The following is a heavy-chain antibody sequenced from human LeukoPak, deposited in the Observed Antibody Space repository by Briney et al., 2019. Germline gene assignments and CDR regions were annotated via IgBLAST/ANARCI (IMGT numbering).Heavy chain of an antibody. CDR3: ARSGYSRYGGDY. J-gene: IGHJ4*02. Sequence: GESLKISCKGSGYSFSTYWIGWVRQMPGKGLEWMGIIYPSDSDTRYSPSFQGQVTISADNSISTAYLQWSSLKASDTAMYYCARSGYSRYGGDYWGQGTLITVSP. D-gene: IGHD5-12*01. CDR1: GYSFSTYW. V-gene: IGHV5-51*01. CDR2: IYPSDSDT.